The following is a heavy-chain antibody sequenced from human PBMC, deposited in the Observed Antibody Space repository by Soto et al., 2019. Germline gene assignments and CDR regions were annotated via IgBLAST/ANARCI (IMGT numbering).Heavy chain of an antibody. CDR2: INPNSGGT. J-gene: IGHJ5*02. CDR3: ARDQVRGDFWSGYYTSGPNNWFDP. Sequence: RASVKVSCKASGYTFTGYYMHWVRQAPGQGLEWMGWINPNSGGTNYAQKFQGRVTMTRDTSISTAYMELSRLRSDDTAVYYCARDQVRGDFWSGYYTSGPNNWFDPWGQGTLVTVSS. V-gene: IGHV1-2*02. D-gene: IGHD3-3*01. CDR1: GYTFTGYY.